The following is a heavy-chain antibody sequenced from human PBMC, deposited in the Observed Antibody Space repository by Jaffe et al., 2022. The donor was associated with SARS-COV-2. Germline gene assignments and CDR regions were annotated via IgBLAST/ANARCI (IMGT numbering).Heavy chain of an antibody. V-gene: IGHV3-30*18. Sequence: QVQLVESGGGVVQPGRSLRLSCAASGFTFSSYGMHWVRQAPGKGLEWVAVISYDGSNKYYADSVKGRFTISRDNSKNTLYLQMNSLRAEDTAVYYCAKDSHPQTLRYFDRTHMDVWGQGTTVTVSS. CDR2: ISYDGSNK. CDR3: AKDSHPQTLRYFDRTHMDV. J-gene: IGHJ6*02. D-gene: IGHD3-9*01. CDR1: GFTFSSYG.